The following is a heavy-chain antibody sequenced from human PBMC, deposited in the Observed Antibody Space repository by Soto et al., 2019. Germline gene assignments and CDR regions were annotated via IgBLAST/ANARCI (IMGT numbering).Heavy chain of an antibody. CDR2: INPSGGST. CDR1: GYTFTSYY. D-gene: IGHD2-15*01. J-gene: IGHJ6*02. CDR3: ARDLHPLPPILYDGFYYYYYGMDV. Sequence: ASVKVSCKASGYTFTSYYMHWVRQAPGQGLEWLGIINPSGGSTSYAQKFQGRVTMTRDTSTSTVYMELSSLRSEDTAVYYCARDLHPLPPILYDGFYYYYYGMDVWGQGTTVT. V-gene: IGHV1-46*01.